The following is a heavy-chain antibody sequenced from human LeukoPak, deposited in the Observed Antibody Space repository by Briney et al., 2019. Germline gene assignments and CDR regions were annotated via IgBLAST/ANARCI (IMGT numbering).Heavy chain of an antibody. CDR1: GFTFSSYA. CDR3: AKAVSMIEDPIDY. Sequence: GGSLRLSCAASGFTFSSYAMHWVRQAPGKGLEWVAVISYDGSNKYYADSVKDRFTISRDNAKNSLYLQMNSLRAEDTALYYCAKAVSMIEDPIDYWGQGTLVTVSS. D-gene: IGHD3-22*01. CDR2: ISYDGSNK. J-gene: IGHJ4*02. V-gene: IGHV3-30-3*01.